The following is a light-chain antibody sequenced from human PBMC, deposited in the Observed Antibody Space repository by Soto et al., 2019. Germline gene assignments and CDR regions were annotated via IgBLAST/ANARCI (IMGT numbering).Light chain of an antibody. V-gene: IGLV2-14*01. CDR1: SSDVGAYNY. J-gene: IGLJ3*02. CDR2: EVS. Sequence: SVLTQPASVSGSPGQSITISCTGTSSDVGAYNYVSWYQQHPGKAPKLMIYEVSHRPSGVSNRFSGSKSGNTASLTISGLQAEDEADYFCSSYTTSNTLVFGGGTKVTVL. CDR3: SSYTTSNTLV.